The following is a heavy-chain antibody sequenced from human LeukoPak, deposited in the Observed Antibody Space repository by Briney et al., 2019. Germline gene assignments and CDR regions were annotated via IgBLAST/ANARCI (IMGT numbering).Heavy chain of an antibody. D-gene: IGHD2-15*01. V-gene: IGHV3-23*01. CDR3: ASRGSLPYNWFDP. CDR1: GFTFSSYE. CDR2: ISGSGGST. Sequence: GGSLRLSCAASGFTFSSYEMNWVRHAPGKWLEWVSAISGSGGSTYYADSVKGRFTISRDNSKNTLYLQMNSLRAEDTAVYYCASRGSLPYNWFDPWGQGTLVTVSS. J-gene: IGHJ5*02.